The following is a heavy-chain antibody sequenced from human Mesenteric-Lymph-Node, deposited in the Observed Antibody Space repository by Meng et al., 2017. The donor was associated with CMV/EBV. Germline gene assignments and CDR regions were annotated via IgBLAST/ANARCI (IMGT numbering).Heavy chain of an antibody. CDR2: IYYSGST. CDR3: ARDRLAAAGDYYYGMDV. Sequence: SETLSLTCTVSGGSISSYYWSWIRQPPGKGLEWIGYIYYSGSTNYNPSLKSRVTISVDTSKNQFSLKLSSVTAADTAVYYCARDRLAAAGDYYYGMDVWGQGITVTVSS. D-gene: IGHD6-13*01. J-gene: IGHJ6*02. CDR1: GGSISSYY. V-gene: IGHV4-59*01.